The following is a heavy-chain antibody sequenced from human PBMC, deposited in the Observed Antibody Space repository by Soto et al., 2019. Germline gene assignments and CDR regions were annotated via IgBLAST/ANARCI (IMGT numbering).Heavy chain of an antibody. D-gene: IGHD5-12*01. CDR3: ARVPISPTQWLRLDYYGMDV. J-gene: IGHJ6*02. CDR1: GFRFSTNA. V-gene: IGHV3-30-3*01. Sequence: QVQLVESGGGVVQPGRSLRLSFAASGFRFSTNAMHWVRQAPGKGLEWVAVISYDGTNKYYADSVKGRFHISRDNSTNALYPQNDSLRPEDTAVYYCARVPISPTQWLRLDYYGMDVWGQGTTVTVSS. CDR2: ISYDGTNK.